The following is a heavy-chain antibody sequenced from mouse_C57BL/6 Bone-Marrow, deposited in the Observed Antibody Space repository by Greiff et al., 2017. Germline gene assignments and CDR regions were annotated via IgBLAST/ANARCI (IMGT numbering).Heavy chain of an antibody. V-gene: IGHV5-17*01. CDR1: GFTFSDYG. Sequence: EVQLVESGGGLVKPGGSLKLSCAASGFTFSDYGMHWVRQAPEKGLEWVAYISSGSSTIYYADTVKGRFTISRDNAKNTLFLQMTSLRSEDTAMYYCARKRLYYYGSRGGAWFAYWGQGTLVTVSA. D-gene: IGHD1-1*01. J-gene: IGHJ3*01. CDR2: ISSGSSTI. CDR3: ARKRLYYYGSRGGAWFAY.